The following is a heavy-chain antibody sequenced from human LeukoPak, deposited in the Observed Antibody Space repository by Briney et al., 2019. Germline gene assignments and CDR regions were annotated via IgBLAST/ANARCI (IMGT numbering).Heavy chain of an antibody. CDR2: ISDSGGRT. CDR1: GITVSNYG. V-gene: IGHV3-23*01. J-gene: IGHJ4*02. Sequence: GGSLRLSCAVSGITVSNYGMSWVRQAPGKGLEWVTGISDSGGRTKYADSVKGRFTISRDNPKNTLYLQMNSLRVEDTAVYFCAKRGVVIRVILVGFHKEAYYFDSWGQGALVTVSS. D-gene: IGHD3-22*01. CDR3: AKRGVVIRVILVGFHKEAYYFDS.